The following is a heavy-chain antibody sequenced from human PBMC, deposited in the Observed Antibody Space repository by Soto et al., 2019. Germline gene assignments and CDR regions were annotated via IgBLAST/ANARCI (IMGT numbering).Heavy chain of an antibody. V-gene: IGHV3-48*03. Sequence: GGSLRLSCAASGFTFSNYDMIWVRQPPGKGLEWLSYISGSGSAKHYADSVKGRFTVSRDNAESSLQLQINGLRAGDTAIYYCARRGFQPDGSGSYYKTYGMDVWGQGTTVTVSS. CDR1: GFTFSNYD. CDR2: ISGSGSAK. CDR3: ARRGFQPDGSGSYYKTYGMDV. D-gene: IGHD3-10*01. J-gene: IGHJ6*02.